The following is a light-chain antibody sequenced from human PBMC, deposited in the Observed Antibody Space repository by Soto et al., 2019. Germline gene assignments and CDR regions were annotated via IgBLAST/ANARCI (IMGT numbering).Light chain of an antibody. CDR3: QQYYTTLS. J-gene: IGKJ4*01. Sequence: DIVMTQSPDSLAVSLGERATINCKSSQSVLYNSDNKNYLARYQQKAGQPPKLLIYWASTRDSGVPDRFSGSGSGADFTLTINNLQAEDVAVYYCQQYYTTLSFGGGTKVEIK. V-gene: IGKV4-1*01. CDR2: WAS. CDR1: QSVLYNSDNKNY.